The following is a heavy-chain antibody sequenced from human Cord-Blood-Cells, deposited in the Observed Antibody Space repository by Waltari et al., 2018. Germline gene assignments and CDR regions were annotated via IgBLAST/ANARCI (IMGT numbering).Heavy chain of an antibody. CDR3: ARHRAPYYDILTGYYDY. CDR1: GGSISSSSYY. V-gene: IGHV4-39*01. Sequence: QLQLQESGPGLVKPSETLSLTCTVSGGSISSSSYYWGWIRQPPGKGLEWIGSIYDSGSTYYNPSLKSRVTISVDTSKNQFSLKLSSVTAADTAVYYCARHRAPYYDILTGYYDYWGQGTLVTVSS. CDR2: IYDSGST. D-gene: IGHD3-9*01. J-gene: IGHJ4*02.